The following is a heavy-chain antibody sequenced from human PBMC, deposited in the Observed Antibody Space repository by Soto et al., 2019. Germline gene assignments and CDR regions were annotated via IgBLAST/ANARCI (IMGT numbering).Heavy chain of an antibody. CDR2: IYYSGST. D-gene: IGHD4-4*01. CDR3: ARDRRGWGNSQAFDI. CDR1: GGSISSYY. Sequence: SETLSLTCTVSGGSISSYYWSWIRQPPGKGLEWIGYIYYSGSTNYNPSLKSRVTISVDTSKNQFSLKLSSVTAADTAVYYCARDRRGWGNSQAFDIWGQGTMVTVSS. V-gene: IGHV4-59*01. J-gene: IGHJ3*02.